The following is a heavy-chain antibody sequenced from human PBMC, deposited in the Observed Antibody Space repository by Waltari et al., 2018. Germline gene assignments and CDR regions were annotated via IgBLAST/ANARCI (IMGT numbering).Heavy chain of an antibody. J-gene: IGHJ2*01. V-gene: IGHV4-59*01. D-gene: IGHD2-21*02. Sequence: QVQLQESGPGLVKPSETLSLTCTVSGTSISSYHWSWIRQPPGKGLEWLGYIYYRGSTKFNPSLKSRVTRSVDTSKNQSSLRLKSLTAADTAVYYCARRTASGPYAPSHWYFDLWGRGNLVTVSS. CDR3: ARRTASGPYAPSHWYFDL. CDR2: IYYRGST. CDR1: GTSISSYH.